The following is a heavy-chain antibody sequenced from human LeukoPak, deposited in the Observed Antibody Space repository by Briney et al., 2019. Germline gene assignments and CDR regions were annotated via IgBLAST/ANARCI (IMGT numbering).Heavy chain of an antibody. CDR3: ARDKKGASCYDY. D-gene: IGHD2-2*01. CDR2: IYYSGST. J-gene: IGHJ4*02. CDR1: GGSISSYY. V-gene: IGHV4-59*01. Sequence: SETLSLTCTVSGGSISSYYWSWIRQPPGKGLEWIGYIYYSGSTNYNLSLKSRVTISVGTSKNQFSLKLSSVTAADTAVYYCARDKKGASCYDYWGQGTLVTVSS.